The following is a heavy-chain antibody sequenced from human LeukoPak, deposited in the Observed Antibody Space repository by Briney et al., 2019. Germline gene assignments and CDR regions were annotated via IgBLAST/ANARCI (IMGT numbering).Heavy chain of an antibody. CDR2: TIPIFGTA. Sequence: ASVKVSCKASGGTFSSYAISWVRQAPGQGLEWMGGTIPIFGTANYAQKSQGRVTITADEFTSTAYMELSSLRSEDTAVYYCARGDSSSWYPYGMDVWGQGTTVTVSS. J-gene: IGHJ6*02. CDR1: GGTFSSYA. D-gene: IGHD6-13*01. CDR3: ARGDSSSWYPYGMDV. V-gene: IGHV1-69*13.